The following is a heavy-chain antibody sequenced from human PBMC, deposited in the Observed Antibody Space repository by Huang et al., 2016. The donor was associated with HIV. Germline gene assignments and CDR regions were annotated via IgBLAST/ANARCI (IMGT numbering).Heavy chain of an antibody. Sequence: EVQLVESGGGLVKPGRSLRLSCTASGFTFGDYAMSWFRQAPGKGLEWVGFIRSKSSGGTTEDAASVKGRFTISRDDSKSIAYLQMNSLKIEDTAVYYCTRENYDFWSGYYKYYFDYWGQGTLVTVSS. D-gene: IGHD3-3*01. CDR1: GFTFGDYA. J-gene: IGHJ4*02. V-gene: IGHV3-49*05. CDR3: TRENYDFWSGYYKYYFDY. CDR2: IRSKSSGGTT.